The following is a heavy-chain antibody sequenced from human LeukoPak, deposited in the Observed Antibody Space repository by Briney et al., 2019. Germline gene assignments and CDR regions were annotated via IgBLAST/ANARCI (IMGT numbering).Heavy chain of an antibody. J-gene: IGHJ4*02. CDR2: INPSGGST. CDR1: GYTFTSYY. Sequence: TSVKVSCKASGYTFTSYYMHWVRQAPGQGLEWMGIINPSGGSTSYAQKFQGRVTMTRDTSTSTVYMELSSLRSEDTAVYYCARDNQRFLEWPRRSHFDYWGQGTLVTVS. D-gene: IGHD3-3*01. CDR3: ARDNQRFLEWPRRSHFDY. V-gene: IGHV1-46*01.